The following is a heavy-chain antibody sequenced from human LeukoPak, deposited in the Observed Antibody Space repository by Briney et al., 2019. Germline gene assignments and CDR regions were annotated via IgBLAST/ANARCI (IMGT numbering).Heavy chain of an antibody. CDR3: ARTPAVAGPNAFDY. D-gene: IGHD6-19*01. J-gene: IGHJ4*02. Sequence: PSETLSLTCTVSGGSISSYYWSWIRQPPGKGLEWIGYIYYSGSTDYNPSLKSRVTISVDTSKNQFSLKLSSVTAADTAVYYCARTPAVAGPNAFDYWGQGTLVTVSS. CDR2: IYYSGST. CDR1: GGSISSYY. V-gene: IGHV4-59*01.